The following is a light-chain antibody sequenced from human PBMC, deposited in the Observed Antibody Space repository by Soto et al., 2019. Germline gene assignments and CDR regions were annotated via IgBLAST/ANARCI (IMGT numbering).Light chain of an antibody. CDR2: DVS. V-gene: IGLV2-14*01. CDR3: SSYTTSSTLI. J-gene: IGLJ2*01. CDR1: SSDLGAYNY. Sequence: QSVLTQPASVSGSPGQSITISCTGTSSDLGAYNYVAWYQQHPGKAPKLMIYDVSNRPSGVSNRFSGSKSGNTASLTISGLQAEDEADYYCSSYTTSSTLIFGGGTKLTVL.